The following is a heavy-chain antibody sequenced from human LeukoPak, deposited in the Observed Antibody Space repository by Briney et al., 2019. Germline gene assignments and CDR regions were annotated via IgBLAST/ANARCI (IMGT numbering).Heavy chain of an antibody. V-gene: IGHV1-69*13. CDR3: ARGHCSSTSCYADYYGMDV. CDR2: IIPIFGTA. CDR1: GGTFSSYA. Sequence: SVTVSCTASGGTFSSYAISWVRQAPGQGLEWMGGIIPIFGTANYAQKFQGRVTITADESTSTAYMELSSLRSEDTAVYYCARGHCSSTSCYADYYGMDVWGKGTTVTVSS. J-gene: IGHJ6*04. D-gene: IGHD2-2*01.